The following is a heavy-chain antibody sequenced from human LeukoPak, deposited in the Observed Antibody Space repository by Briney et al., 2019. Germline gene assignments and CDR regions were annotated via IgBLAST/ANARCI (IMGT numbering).Heavy chain of an antibody. V-gene: IGHV3-72*01. CDR2: TRNKANSYRT. Sequence: GGSLRLSCAASGFTLSEHNMDWVRQVPGKGLEWVGRTRNKANSYRTEYAASVKARFTTSTADSTNSLYLQMTSLKTEDTAVYYCAVLMVRDLIISEYWGQGTLVTVSS. CDR1: GFTLSEHN. D-gene: IGHD3-10*01. CDR3: AVLMVRDLIISEY. J-gene: IGHJ4*02.